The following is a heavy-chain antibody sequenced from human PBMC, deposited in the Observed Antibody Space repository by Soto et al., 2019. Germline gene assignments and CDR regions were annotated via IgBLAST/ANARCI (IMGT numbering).Heavy chain of an antibody. CDR1: GYTFTVYY. Sequence: ASVKVSCKASGYTFTVYYMHCVLQSPLQWLEWMGWINPNSGGTNYAQKFQGRVTMTRDTSISTAYMELSRLRSDDTAVYYCASRGSSWYSYYYYYGMDVWGQGTTVTVSS. V-gene: IGHV1-2*02. CDR3: ASRGSSWYSYYYYYGMDV. J-gene: IGHJ6*02. CDR2: INPNSGGT. D-gene: IGHD6-13*01.